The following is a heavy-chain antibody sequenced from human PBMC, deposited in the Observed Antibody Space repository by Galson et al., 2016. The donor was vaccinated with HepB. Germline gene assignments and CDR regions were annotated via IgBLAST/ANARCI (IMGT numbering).Heavy chain of an antibody. CDR1: GFTFSSYS. CDR3: ARLILTYDFWSHYAMDV. CDR2: ISSGSSYI. J-gene: IGHJ6*04. Sequence: SLRLSCAASGFTFSSYSMNWVRQAPGKGLDWVSSISSGSSYIYYADSVKGRFTISRGNAKNSLYLQMNSLRAEDTAVYYCARLILTYDFWSHYAMDVWGKGTTVTASS. V-gene: IGHV3-21*01. D-gene: IGHD3-3*01.